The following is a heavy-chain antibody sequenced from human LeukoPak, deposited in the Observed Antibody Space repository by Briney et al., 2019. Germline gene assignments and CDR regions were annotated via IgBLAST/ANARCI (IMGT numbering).Heavy chain of an antibody. V-gene: IGHV4-59*01. CDR3: ARMAAAGTDY. Sequence: SETLSLTCTVSGDSISSYYWSWIRQPPGKGLEWIGYIYYSGSTNYNPSLKSRVTISVDTSKNQFTLELSSVTAADTAVYYCARMAAAGTDYWGQGTLVTVSS. CDR1: GDSISSYY. CDR2: IYYSGST. D-gene: IGHD6-13*01. J-gene: IGHJ4*02.